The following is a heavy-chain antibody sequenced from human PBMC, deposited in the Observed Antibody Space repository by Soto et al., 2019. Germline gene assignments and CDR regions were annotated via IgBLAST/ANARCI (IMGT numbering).Heavy chain of an antibody. V-gene: IGHV4-34*01. CDR1: GGSFSGYY. J-gene: IGHJ6*02. Sequence: QVQLQQWGAGLLKPSETLSLTCAVYGGSFSGYYWSWIRQPPGKGLAWRGEINHSGSTTYNPALKYRSTISVVMSKSPFALELSSVTAADTAVYYCAITVCGRYYYYYGRDLWGQGTTVTVSS. D-gene: IGHD2-8*02. CDR2: INHSGST. CDR3: AITVCGRYYYYYGRDL.